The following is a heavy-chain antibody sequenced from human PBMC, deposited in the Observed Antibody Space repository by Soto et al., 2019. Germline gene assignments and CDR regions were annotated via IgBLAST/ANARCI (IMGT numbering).Heavy chain of an antibody. CDR2: ISAYNGNT. Sequence: QVQLVQSGAEVKKPGASVKVSCKASGYTFTSYGISWVRQAPGQGLEWLGWISAYNGNTNYAQKLQGRVTMTTDTSTSTAYMELRSLRSDDTAVYYWATADRHVGMTTHDYWGQGTLVTVSS. J-gene: IGHJ4*02. V-gene: IGHV1-18*01. D-gene: IGHD4-17*01. CDR3: ATADRHVGMTTHDY. CDR1: GYTFTSYG.